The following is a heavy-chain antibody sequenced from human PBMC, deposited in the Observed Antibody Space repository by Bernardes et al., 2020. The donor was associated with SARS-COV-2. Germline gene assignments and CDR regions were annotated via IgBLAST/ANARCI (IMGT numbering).Heavy chain of an antibody. J-gene: IGHJ2*01. CDR3: ARDQYDTLIWYCDL. V-gene: IGHV3-23*01. D-gene: IGHD3-22*01. CDR2: ISGSGDST. Sequence: GVSMRLSCAASGFTFSSYAMNWVRRPPGKGLEWVSAISGSGDSTFYADSVKGRFTISRDNSKSTLYLQMNSLRAEDTAVYYCARDQYDTLIWYCDLWGRGTLVTVSS. CDR1: GFTFSSYA.